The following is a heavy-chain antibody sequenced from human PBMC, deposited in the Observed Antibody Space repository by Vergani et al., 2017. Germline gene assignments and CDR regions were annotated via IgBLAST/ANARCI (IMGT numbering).Heavy chain of an antibody. J-gene: IGHJ3*02. V-gene: IGHV3-9*01. CDR1: GFTFDDYA. CDR3: AKENHRSNWNYIGGAENDAFDI. D-gene: IGHD1-7*01. CDR2: ISWNSGST. Sequence: EVQLVESGGGLVQPGRSLRLSCAASGFTFDDYAMHWVRQAPGKGLEWVSGISWNSGSTGYADSVKVRFTISRDNAKNSLYLQMNRMRAEDTAMYYCAKENHRSNWNYIGGAENDAFDIWGQGTMVTVSS.